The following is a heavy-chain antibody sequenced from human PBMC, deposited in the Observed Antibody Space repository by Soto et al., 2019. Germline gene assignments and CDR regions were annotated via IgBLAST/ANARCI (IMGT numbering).Heavy chain of an antibody. D-gene: IGHD3-16*01. Sequence: QVQLAESGGGLVKPGQSLRLSCATSGFIFSDYYMAWIRQAPGKGLEWIGYINNGGDIVHYSDAVRGRFRISRDNTKKSLYLQMTSLRAEDTAIYYCARDFSKTTVGVVDSWGQGALVTVSS. CDR3: ARDFSKTTVGVVDS. J-gene: IGHJ4*02. CDR2: INNGGDIV. CDR1: GFIFSDYY. V-gene: IGHV3-11*01.